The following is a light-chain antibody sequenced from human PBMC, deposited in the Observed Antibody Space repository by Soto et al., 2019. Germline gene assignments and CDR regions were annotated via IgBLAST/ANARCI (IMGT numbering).Light chain of an antibody. Sequence: SVLTQPASVSGSPGQSITISCTGTSSDVGGYEFVSWYQQHPDNAPKLIIYDVSDRPSGESSRFSGSKSANTASLTISGLQAEDEADYYCSSYTSSGTYVFGPGTKVTVL. CDR3: SSYTSSGTYV. J-gene: IGLJ1*01. CDR2: DVS. CDR1: SSDVGGYEF. V-gene: IGLV2-14*01.